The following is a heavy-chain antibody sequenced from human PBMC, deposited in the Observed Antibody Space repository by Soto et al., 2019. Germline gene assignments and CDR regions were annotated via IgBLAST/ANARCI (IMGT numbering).Heavy chain of an antibody. J-gene: IGHJ4*02. Sequence: SETLSLTCCVSGYSISSGGYYWAWIRQPPGKGLEWIGTLDYSGYSYYNPSLKSRVIISVDTSKNQFSLRLSSVTAADTALYYCASLHSAYAFDLDYWGQGALVTVSS. CDR2: LDYSGYS. V-gene: IGHV4-39*01. CDR1: GYSISSGGYY. CDR3: ASLHSAYAFDLDY. D-gene: IGHD5-12*01.